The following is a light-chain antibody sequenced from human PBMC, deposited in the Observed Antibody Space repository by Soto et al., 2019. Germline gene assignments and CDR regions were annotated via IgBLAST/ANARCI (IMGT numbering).Light chain of an antibody. CDR2: GAS. V-gene: IGKV3-20*01. Sequence: EIVLTQSPGTLSLSPGERATLSCRASQSVSSTYLAWYQQKPGQAPRLLIYGASSRATGIPERFSGSGSGKDFTLTISRLEPEDLAVYFCQQYGGSITFGQGTRLEIE. CDR1: QSVSSTY. CDR3: QQYGGSIT. J-gene: IGKJ5*01.